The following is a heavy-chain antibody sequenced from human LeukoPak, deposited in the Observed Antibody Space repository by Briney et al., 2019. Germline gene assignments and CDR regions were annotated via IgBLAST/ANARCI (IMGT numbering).Heavy chain of an antibody. V-gene: IGHV3-23*01. CDR2: ISGSGDST. CDR1: GFTFSSYA. J-gene: IGHJ2*01. Sequence: GGSLRLSCAASGFTFSSYAMNWVRQARGKGLECISAISGSGDSTYYADSVKGRFTISRDNSKNTLYLQMNSLRTEDTAVYYCARNVSGQYFDIWGRGTLVTVSS. CDR3: ARNVSGQYFDI. D-gene: IGHD2/OR15-2a*01.